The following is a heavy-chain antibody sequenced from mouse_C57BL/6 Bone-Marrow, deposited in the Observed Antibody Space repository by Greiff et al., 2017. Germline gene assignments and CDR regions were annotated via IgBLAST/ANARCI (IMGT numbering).Heavy chain of an antibody. J-gene: IGHJ3*01. V-gene: IGHV1-81*01. CDR1: GYTFTSYG. CDR3: AWPPPWFAY. CDR2: LYPRSGNT. D-gene: IGHD6-1*01. Sequence: QVQLQQSGAELARPGASVKLSCKASGYTFTSYGISWVKQRTGQGLEWIGALYPRSGNTYYNGKFKGKATLTADKSSSTAYLELRSLSSEDSAVYFCAWPPPWFAYWGQGTLVTVSA.